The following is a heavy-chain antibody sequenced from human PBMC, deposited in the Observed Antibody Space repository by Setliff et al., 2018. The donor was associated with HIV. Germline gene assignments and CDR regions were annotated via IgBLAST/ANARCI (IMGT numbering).Heavy chain of an antibody. CDR1: GDSINSGDYYW. D-gene: IGHD5-18*01. J-gene: IGHJ4*02. V-gene: IGHV4-4*02. Sequence: SETLSLTCTVSGDSINSGDYYWWNWVRQSPGKGLEWIGEMYHSGTTNYNPSLTSRVTISVDKSKNQFSLNLTSVTAADTAVYYCAKGRPRIQVWEGFDYWGQGILVTVSS. CDR2: MYHSGTT. CDR3: AKGRPRIQVWEGFDY.